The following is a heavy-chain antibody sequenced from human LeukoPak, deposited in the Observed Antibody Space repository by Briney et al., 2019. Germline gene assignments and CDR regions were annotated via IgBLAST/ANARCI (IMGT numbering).Heavy chain of an antibody. V-gene: IGHV3-30-3*01. CDR2: ISYDGSNK. J-gene: IGHJ3*02. Sequence: GRSLRLSCAASGFTFSSYAMHWVRQAPGKGLEWVAVISYDGSNKYYADSVKGRFTISRDNSKNTLYLQMNSPRAEDTAVYYCVQEGPRGLAFDIWGQGTKVTVSS. CDR3: VQEGPRGLAFDI. CDR1: GFTFSSYA.